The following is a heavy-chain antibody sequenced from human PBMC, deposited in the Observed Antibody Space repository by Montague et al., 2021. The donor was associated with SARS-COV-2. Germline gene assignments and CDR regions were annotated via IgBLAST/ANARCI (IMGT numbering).Heavy chain of an antibody. D-gene: IGHD3-10*01. Sequence: SETLSLTCTVSGDSVRNDRYYWGWIRQSPGKGLEWIGSIYFLGNTYYSPSLKSRVTMSVDTSKNQLSLRLTSVTASDTAIYYCARPAMIRVVFTFWFDPWGQGTLVTVSS. CDR1: GDSVRNDRYY. J-gene: IGHJ5*02. CDR2: IYFLGNT. V-gene: IGHV4-39*01. CDR3: ARPAMIRVVFTFWFDP.